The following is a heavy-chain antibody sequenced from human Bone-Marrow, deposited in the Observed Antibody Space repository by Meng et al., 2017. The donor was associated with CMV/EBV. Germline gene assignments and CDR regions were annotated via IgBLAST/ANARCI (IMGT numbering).Heavy chain of an antibody. D-gene: IGHD2-15*01. CDR1: GGTFSSYA. CDR2: IIPIFGTA. J-gene: IGHJ6*02. Sequence: SVKVSCKASGGTFSSYAISWVRQAPGQGLEWMGGIIPIFGTANYAQKFQGRVTITTDESTSTAYMELSSLRSEDTAVYYCAIHCGSCYSYYYYYYYGMDVWGQGTTVTVSS. V-gene: IGHV1-69*05. CDR3: AIHCGSCYSYYYYYYYGMDV.